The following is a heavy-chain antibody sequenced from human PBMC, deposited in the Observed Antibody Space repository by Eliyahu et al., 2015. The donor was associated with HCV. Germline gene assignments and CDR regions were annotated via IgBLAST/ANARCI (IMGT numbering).Heavy chain of an antibody. CDR2: IKXKTDGGTT. CDR3: TTGAPGGFDYYLDV. D-gene: IGHD3-10*01. CDR1: GFTFSKAX. J-gene: IGHJ6*03. V-gene: IGHV3-15*01. Sequence: EVQLVESGGGLVKPGGSLRLSXXAXGFTFSKAXMGWVRQAPGKGLEWIGRIKXKTDGGTTDYAAPVKGRFTISRDDSKSTLYLQMNSLKTEDTAVYYCTTGAPGGFDYYLDVWGQGTTVTVSS.